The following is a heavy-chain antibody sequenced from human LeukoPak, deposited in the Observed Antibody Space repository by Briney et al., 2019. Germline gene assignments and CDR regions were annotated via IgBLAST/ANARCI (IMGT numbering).Heavy chain of an antibody. CDR2: FSAYNGNT. Sequence: ASVKVSCKASGYTFTNYALSWVRQAPGQGLEWMGWFSAYNGNTNYAQKLQGRVTMTTDTSTSTAYLELGSLRSDDTAVYYCARDRVAGAFYFDYWGQGTLVTVSS. CDR1: GYTFTNYA. J-gene: IGHJ4*02. D-gene: IGHD6-19*01. CDR3: ARDRVAGAFYFDY. V-gene: IGHV1-18*04.